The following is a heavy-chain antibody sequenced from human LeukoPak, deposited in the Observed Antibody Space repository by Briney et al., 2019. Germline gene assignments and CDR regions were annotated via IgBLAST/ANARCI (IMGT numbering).Heavy chain of an antibody. CDR1: GFTFSSYA. CDR3: ARSPGYCSGGSCYYYYAMDV. J-gene: IGHJ6*02. Sequence: GRSLRLSCAASGFTFSSYAMHWVRQAPGKGLEWVSSISRVSDIYYADSVRGRFTISRDKAKKSLYLQMNSLRDEDTAVYYCARSPGYCSGGSCYYYYAMDVWGQGTTVTVSS. CDR2: ISRVSDI. D-gene: IGHD2-15*01. V-gene: IGHV3-21*01.